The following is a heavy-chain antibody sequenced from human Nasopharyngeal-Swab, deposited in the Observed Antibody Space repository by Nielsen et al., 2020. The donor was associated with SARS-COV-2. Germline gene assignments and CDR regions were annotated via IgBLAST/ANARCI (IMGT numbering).Heavy chain of an antibody. CDR2: LYTSGET. D-gene: IGHD3-3*01. CDR3: ARDGVLSPIDY. V-gene: IGHV4-61*02. Sequence: RQAPGKGLEWIGRLYTSGETYYNPSLKSRVTISEDTSKNQFSLKMRSLTAADTATYYCARDGVLSPIDYWGQGTLVTVSS. J-gene: IGHJ4*02.